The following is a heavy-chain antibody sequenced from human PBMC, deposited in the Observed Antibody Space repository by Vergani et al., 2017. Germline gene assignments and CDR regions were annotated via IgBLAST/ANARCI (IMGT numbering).Heavy chain of an antibody. CDR3: PRDLAAAGTDFAFLAYYGMDV. Sequence: QVQLQQSGPGLVKPSQTLSLTCAISGDSVSSNSAAWNWIRQSPSRGLEWLGRTYYRFKWYNDYAVSVKSRITINPDTSKNQFSLQLNSVTPEDTAVYYCPRDLAAAGTDFAFLAYYGMDVWGQGTTVTVSS. CDR1: GDSVSSNSAA. D-gene: IGHD6-13*01. J-gene: IGHJ6*02. CDR2: TYYRFKWYN. V-gene: IGHV6-1*01.